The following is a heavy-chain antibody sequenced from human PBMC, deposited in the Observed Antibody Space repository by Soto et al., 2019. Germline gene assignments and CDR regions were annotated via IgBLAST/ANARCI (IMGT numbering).Heavy chain of an antibody. CDR1: GFTFSNYA. J-gene: IGHJ6*02. Sequence: EVQLLESGGGLVQPGGSLRLSCAASGFTFSNYALTWVRQLPGKGLEWVSTVAGSGGSTYYADSVKGRFTISRDNSKNTLFLEMHRLRVEDTATYFCARDWTGDTCPCLDVWGQGTTVSVSS. CDR2: VAGSGGST. CDR3: ARDWTGDTCPCLDV. D-gene: IGHD2-8*02. V-gene: IGHV3-23*01.